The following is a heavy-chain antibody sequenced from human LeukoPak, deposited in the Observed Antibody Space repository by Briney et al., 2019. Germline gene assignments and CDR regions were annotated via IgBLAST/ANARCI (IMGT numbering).Heavy chain of an antibody. Sequence: SQTLSLTCTVSGGSISSGGYYWSWIRQPPGKGLEWIGYIYHSGSTYYNPSLKSRVTISVDRSKNQFSLKLSSVTAADTAVYYCARDSDRLGYCSSTSCSNWGQGTLVTVSS. CDR1: GGSISSGGYY. CDR2: IYHSGST. D-gene: IGHD2-2*01. J-gene: IGHJ4*02. V-gene: IGHV4-30-2*01. CDR3: ARDSDRLGYCSSTSCSN.